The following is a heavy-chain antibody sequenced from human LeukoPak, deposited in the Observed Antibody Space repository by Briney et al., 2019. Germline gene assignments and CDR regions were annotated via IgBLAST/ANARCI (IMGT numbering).Heavy chain of an antibody. J-gene: IGHJ5*02. D-gene: IGHD2-2*02. Sequence: SETLSLTCTVSGGSISSGGYYWSWIRRPAGKGLEWIGRIYTSGSTNYNPSLKSRVTMSVDTSKNQFSLKLSSVTAADTAVYYCARVVVPAAIHSIPDNWFDPWGQGTLVTVSS. CDR2: IYTSGST. CDR1: GGSISSGGYY. V-gene: IGHV4-61*02. CDR3: ARVVVPAAIHSIPDNWFDP.